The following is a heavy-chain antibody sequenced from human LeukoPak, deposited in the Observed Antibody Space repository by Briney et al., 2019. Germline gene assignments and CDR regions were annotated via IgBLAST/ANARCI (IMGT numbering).Heavy chain of an antibody. CDR3: ARDLKDIVVVIDATPGRLGY. CDR2: INPKSGGT. Sequence: GASVKVSCKASGYTFTSYDINWVRQATGQGLEWMGWINPKSGGTNYAQKFQGRVTMTRDTSISTAYMERSRLRSDDTAVYYCARDLKDIVVVIDATPGRLGYWGQGTLVTVSS. V-gene: IGHV1-2*02. J-gene: IGHJ4*02. D-gene: IGHD2-15*01. CDR1: GYTFTSYD.